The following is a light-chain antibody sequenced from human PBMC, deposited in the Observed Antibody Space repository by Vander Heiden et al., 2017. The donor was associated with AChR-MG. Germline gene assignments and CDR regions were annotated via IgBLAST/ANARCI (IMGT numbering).Light chain of an antibody. CDR3: QKYNSALWT. V-gene: IGKV1-27*01. J-gene: IGKJ1*01. Sequence: IHLPLSPSSLSASVGDRVTITCRASEGIINYLDWYQQKPGQAPNLLIYAASTLQSGVPSRFSGSGSGTDFTLTINSLQPEDVATYYCQKYNSALWTFGQGTKVEIK. CDR2: AAS. CDR1: EGIINY.